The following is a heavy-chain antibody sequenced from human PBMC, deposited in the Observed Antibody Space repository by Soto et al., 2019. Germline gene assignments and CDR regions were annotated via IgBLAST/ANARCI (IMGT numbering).Heavy chain of an antibody. CDR3: ARVLEMATSVDY. J-gene: IGHJ4*02. CDR1: GFTFSDYY. CDR2: ISSSSSYT. Sequence: QVQLVESGGGLVKPGGSLRLSCAASGFTFSDYYMSWIRQAPGKGLEWVSYISSSSSYTNYADSVKGRFTISRDNAKNSLYLQMNSLRAEDTAVYYCARVLEMATSVDYWGQGTLVTVSS. V-gene: IGHV3-11*05. D-gene: IGHD5-12*01.